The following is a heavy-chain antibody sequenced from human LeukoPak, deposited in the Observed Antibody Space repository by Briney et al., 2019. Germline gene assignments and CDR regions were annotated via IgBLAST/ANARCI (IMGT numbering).Heavy chain of an antibody. V-gene: IGHV4-38-2*01. CDR3: ARLILGITVTTPDY. Sequence: SETLSLTCAVSGYSISSGYYWGWIRQPPGKGLEWIGSIYHSGSAYYNPSLKSRVTISVDTSKNQFSLKLSSVTAADTAVYYCARLILGITVTTPDYWDQGTLVTVSS. J-gene: IGHJ4*02. CDR2: IYHSGSA. D-gene: IGHD4-11*01. CDR1: GYSISSGYY.